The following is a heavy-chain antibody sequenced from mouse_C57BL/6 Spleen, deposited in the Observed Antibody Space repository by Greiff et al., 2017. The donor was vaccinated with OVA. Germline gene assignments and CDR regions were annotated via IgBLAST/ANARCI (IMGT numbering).Heavy chain of an antibody. D-gene: IGHD1-1*01. CDR3: AKSPTVVRYCDV. Sequence: EVKLMESGGGLVKPGGSLKLSCAASGFTFSSYTMSWVRQTPEQRLEWVAIISGGGGNTYYPDNVKGRFTLSRDKAKNTLYLQMSSLWSEDTALYYCAKSPTVVRYCDVWGTGTTVTVSS. J-gene: IGHJ1*03. V-gene: IGHV5-9*01. CDR1: GFTFSSYT. CDR2: ISGGGGNT.